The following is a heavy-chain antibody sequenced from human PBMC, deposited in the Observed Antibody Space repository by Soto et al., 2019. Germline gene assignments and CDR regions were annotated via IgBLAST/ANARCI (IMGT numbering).Heavy chain of an antibody. Sequence: PGGSLRLSCGASGFTFSISAMSWVRQAPGKGLEWVSTTGGNGRTTYYADSVKGRFTVSRDNSKNTVDLQMSSLRAEDSAVYYCETFHPNSRSFDYWGQGTLVTV. J-gene: IGHJ4*02. D-gene: IGHD3-3*02. CDR1: GFTFSISA. CDR3: ETFHPNSRSFDY. CDR2: TGGNGRTT. V-gene: IGHV3-23*01.